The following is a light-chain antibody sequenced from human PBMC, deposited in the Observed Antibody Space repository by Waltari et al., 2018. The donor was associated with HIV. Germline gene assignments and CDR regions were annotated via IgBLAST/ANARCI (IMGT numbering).Light chain of an antibody. V-gene: IGLV2-8*01. CDR1: SSDVGGYNY. CDR2: EVS. CDR3: SSYAGSNNLV. Sequence: QSALTQPPSASGSPGQSVTISCTGTSSDVGGYNYVSWYQQHPGKAPKLMMYEVSKRPSGVPDRFSGSKSDNTASMTVSGLQAEDEADYYCSSYAGSNNLVFGGGTKLTVL. J-gene: IGLJ3*02.